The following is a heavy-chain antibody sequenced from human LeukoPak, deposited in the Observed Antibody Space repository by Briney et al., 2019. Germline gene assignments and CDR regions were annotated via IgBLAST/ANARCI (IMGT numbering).Heavy chain of an antibody. Sequence: GGSLRLSCAASGFTFSSYWMSWVRQAPGKGLEWVANIKQDGSEKYHVDSVKGRFTISRDNSKKTLYLQMNSLRAEDTAVYYCATPTPHSSDPSLYYYYMDVWGKGTTVTISS. CDR1: GFTFSSYW. CDR2: IKQDGSEK. D-gene: IGHD3-10*01. J-gene: IGHJ6*03. CDR3: ATPTPHSSDPSLYYYYMDV. V-gene: IGHV3-7*03.